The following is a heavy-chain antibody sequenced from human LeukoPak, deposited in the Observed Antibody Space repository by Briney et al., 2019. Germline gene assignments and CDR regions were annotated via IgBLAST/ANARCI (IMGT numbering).Heavy chain of an antibody. Sequence: SETLSLTCTVSGGSISSSSYYWGWIRQPPRKGLEWIGSIYYSGSTYYNPSLKSRVTISVDTSKNQFSLKLSSVTAADTAVYYCARHDYGGNSRWFDPWGQGTLVTVSS. J-gene: IGHJ5*02. CDR1: GGSISSSSYY. CDR3: ARHDYGGNSRWFDP. D-gene: IGHD4-23*01. V-gene: IGHV4-39*01. CDR2: IYYSGST.